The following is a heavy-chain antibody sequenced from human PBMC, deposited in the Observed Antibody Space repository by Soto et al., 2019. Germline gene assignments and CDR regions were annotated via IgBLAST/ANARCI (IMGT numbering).Heavy chain of an antibody. CDR2: IYRGGTT. CDR1: GFTVSSNY. D-gene: IGHD1-26*01. CDR3: ASFLTGATGPFDY. J-gene: IGHJ4*02. V-gene: IGHV3-53*02. Sequence: EVQLVETGGGLIQPGGSLRLSCAASGFTVSSNYMSWVRQAPGKGLEWVSVIYRGGTTYYADSVKGRFTISRDNSKNTLYLQMSSLRAEDTSVYYCASFLTGATGPFDYWGQGTLVTVSS.